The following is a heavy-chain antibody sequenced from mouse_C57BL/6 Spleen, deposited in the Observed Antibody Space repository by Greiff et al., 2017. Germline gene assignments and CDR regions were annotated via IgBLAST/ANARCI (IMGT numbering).Heavy chain of an antibody. J-gene: IGHJ2*01. CDR1: GYTFTSYW. Sequence: QVQLQQPGAELVKPGASVKMSCKASGYTFTSYWITWVKQRPGQGLEWIGDIYPGSGSTNYNEKFKSKATLTVDTSSSTAYMQLSSLTSEDSAVYYCARWYYGSSYVGYFDDWGQGTTLTVSS. CDR2: IYPGSGST. V-gene: IGHV1-55*01. D-gene: IGHD1-1*01. CDR3: ARWYYGSSYVGYFDD.